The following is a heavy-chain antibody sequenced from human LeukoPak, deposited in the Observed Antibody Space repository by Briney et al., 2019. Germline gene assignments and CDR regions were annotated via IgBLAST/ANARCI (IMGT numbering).Heavy chain of an antibody. CDR3: AREPGPLEYPP. J-gene: IGHJ5*02. D-gene: IGHD2-2*01. CDR1: GGSISSSSYY. Sequence: SETLSLTCTVSGGSISSSSYYWSWIRQPPGKGLEWIGYIYYSGSTNYNPSLKSRVAISVDTSKNQFSLKLSSVTAADTAVYYCAREPGPLEYPPWGQGTLVTVSS. CDR2: IYYSGST. V-gene: IGHV4-61*01.